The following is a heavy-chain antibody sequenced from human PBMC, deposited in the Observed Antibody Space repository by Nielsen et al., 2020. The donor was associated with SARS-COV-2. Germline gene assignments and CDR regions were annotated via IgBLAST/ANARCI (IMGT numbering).Heavy chain of an antibody. V-gene: IGHV3-48*03. D-gene: IGHD6-19*01. CDR3: TRGASSGLASDAFDI. CDR2: ISSSGTTI. CDR1: GFTFSSYE. J-gene: IGHJ3*02. Sequence: GESLKISCAASGFTFSSYEMNWVRQAPGKGLEWISYISSSGTTIYYADSVKGRFTISRDNAKNSLYLQMNSLRAEDTAMYYCTRGASSGLASDAFDIWGQGTMVTVSS.